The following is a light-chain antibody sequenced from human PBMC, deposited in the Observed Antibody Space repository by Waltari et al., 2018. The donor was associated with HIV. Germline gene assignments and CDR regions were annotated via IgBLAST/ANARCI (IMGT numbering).Light chain of an antibody. Sequence: SYELTQPPSVSVSPGQTARITCSGDALPKQYAYWYQQKPGQAPVLVIYKDSERPSGIPERFSGSRSGTTVTLTISGVQAEDEADYYCQSAASSATYRVFGGGTKLTVL. CDR2: KDS. V-gene: IGLV3-25*03. CDR1: ALPKQY. CDR3: QSAASSATYRV. J-gene: IGLJ3*02.